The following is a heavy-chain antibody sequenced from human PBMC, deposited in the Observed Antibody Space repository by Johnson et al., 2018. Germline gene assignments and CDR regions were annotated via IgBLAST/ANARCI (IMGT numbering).Heavy chain of an antibody. Sequence: VQLVESGGGVVQXGRSLRLSCAASGFTFSSYAMHWVRQAPGKGLEWVAVISYDGSNKYYADSVKGRFTISRDNSKNTLYLQMNSLRAEDTAGYYCARDPPSSGWYLGRFYYYYYMDVWGKGTTVTVSS. CDR2: ISYDGSNK. V-gene: IGHV3-30-3*01. D-gene: IGHD6-19*01. CDR1: GFTFSSYA. J-gene: IGHJ6*03. CDR3: ARDPPSSGWYLGRFYYYYYMDV.